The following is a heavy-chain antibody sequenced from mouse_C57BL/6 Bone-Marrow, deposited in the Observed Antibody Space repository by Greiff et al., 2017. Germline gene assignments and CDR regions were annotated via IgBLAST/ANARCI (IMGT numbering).Heavy chain of an antibody. D-gene: IGHD2-4*01. CDR1: GYTFTSYW. V-gene: IGHV1-69*01. CDR2: IDPSDSYT. CDR3: AREGYDYPWFAY. J-gene: IGHJ3*01. Sequence: QVQLQQPGAELVMPGASVKLSCKASGYTFTSYWMHWVKQRPGQGLEWIGEIDPSDSYTNYNQKFKGKSTLTVDKSSSTAYMQLSSLTSEDSAVYYCAREGYDYPWFAYWGQGTLVTASA.